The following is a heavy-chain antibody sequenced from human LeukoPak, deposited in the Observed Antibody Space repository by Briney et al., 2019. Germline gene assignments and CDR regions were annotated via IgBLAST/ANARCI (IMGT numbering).Heavy chain of an antibody. V-gene: IGHV3-15*01. CDR1: GFTFSNAW. Sequence: AGGSLRLSCAASGFTFSNAWMSWVRQAPGKGLEWVGRIKSKTDGGTTDYAAPVKGRFTISRDDSKNTLYLQMNSLKTEDTAVYYCTTDGSCGGDCYHGSFDYWGQGTLVTVSS. J-gene: IGHJ4*02. CDR3: TTDGSCGGDCYHGSFDY. CDR2: IKSKTDGGTT. D-gene: IGHD2-21*02.